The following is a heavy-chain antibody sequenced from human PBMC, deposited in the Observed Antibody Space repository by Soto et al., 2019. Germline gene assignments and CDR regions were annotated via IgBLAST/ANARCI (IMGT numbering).Heavy chain of an antibody. CDR3: ARQYYYDSSGYPPTDY. Sequence: PGESLKISCKGSGYSFTSYWIGWVRQMPGKGLEWMGIIYPGDSDTRYSPSFQGQVTISADKSISTAYLQWSSLKASDTAMYYCARQYYYDSSGYPPTDYWGQGTLVTVSS. CDR1: GYSFTSYW. V-gene: IGHV5-51*01. D-gene: IGHD3-22*01. J-gene: IGHJ4*02. CDR2: IYPGDSDT.